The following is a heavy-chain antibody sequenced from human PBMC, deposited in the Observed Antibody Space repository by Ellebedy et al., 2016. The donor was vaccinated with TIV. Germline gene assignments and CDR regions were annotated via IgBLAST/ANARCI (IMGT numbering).Heavy chain of an antibody. Sequence: MPSETLSLTCTVSGGSISSYFWSWIRQPPGKGLEWIGYMYNSGNTNYNPSLKSRVTISVDTSKNQFSLKLSSVTAADTAVYYCAKDRASFTIFGVVMPSPDVWGQGTTVTVSS. CDR2: MYNSGNT. V-gene: IGHV4-59*01. CDR3: AKDRASFTIFGVVMPSPDV. CDR1: GGSISSYF. D-gene: IGHD3-3*01. J-gene: IGHJ6*02.